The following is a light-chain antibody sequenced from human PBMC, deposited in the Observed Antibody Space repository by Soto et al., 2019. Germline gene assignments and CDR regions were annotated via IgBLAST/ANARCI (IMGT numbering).Light chain of an antibody. CDR2: RAS. Sequence: DIQMTQSPSSVSASVGDRVTITCRASQGISSWLAWYQQKPGSLPRLLIYRASTLESGVPSRFSGSGSGTEFTLTISSLQPDDSATYYCHQYDTYLWTFGQGNKV. CDR3: HQYDTYLWT. J-gene: IGKJ1*01. V-gene: IGKV1-5*03. CDR1: QGISSW.